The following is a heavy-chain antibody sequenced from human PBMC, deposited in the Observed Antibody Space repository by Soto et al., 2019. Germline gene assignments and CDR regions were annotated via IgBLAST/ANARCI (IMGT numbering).Heavy chain of an antibody. CDR2: IYWDDDK. CDR3: AHRLGWKDIVLVPAPAAFDP. J-gene: IGHJ5*02. D-gene: IGHD2-2*01. Sequence: QITLKESGPTLVKPTQTLTLTCTFSGFSLSTSGVGVGWIRQPPGKALEWLALIYWDDDKRYSPSLKSRLTITKDTSKNQVVLTMTNMDPVDTATYSCAHRLGWKDIVLVPAPAAFDPWGQGTLVTVSS. V-gene: IGHV2-5*02. CDR1: GFSLSTSGVG.